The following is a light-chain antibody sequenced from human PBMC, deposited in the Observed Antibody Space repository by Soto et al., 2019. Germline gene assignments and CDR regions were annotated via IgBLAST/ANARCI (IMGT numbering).Light chain of an antibody. J-gene: IGKJ5*01. CDR3: QKSYSTPIT. CDR1: QTISSW. CDR2: KAS. V-gene: IGKV1-5*03. Sequence: DIQMTQSPSTLSGSVGDRVTISCRSSQTISSWLAWYQQKPGKAPTLLIYKASTLKSGVPSRFSGSGSGTDLTLTISSLQHEDFATYYCQKSYSTPITFGQGTRLE.